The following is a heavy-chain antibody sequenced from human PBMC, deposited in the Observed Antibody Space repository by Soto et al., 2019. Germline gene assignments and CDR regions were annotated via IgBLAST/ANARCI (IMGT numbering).Heavy chain of an antibody. D-gene: IGHD3-3*01. CDR2: IIPTFGTA. CDR1: GGTFSSYA. CDR3: ATSTSIKIDFWSGYYNLRY. V-gene: IGHV1-69*13. Sequence: SVKVSCKASGGTFSSYAISWVRQAPGQGLEWMGGIIPTFGTANYAQKFQGRVTITADESTSTAYMELSSLRSEDTAVYYCATSTSIKIDFWSGYYNLRYWAQRTLVTVS. J-gene: IGHJ4*02.